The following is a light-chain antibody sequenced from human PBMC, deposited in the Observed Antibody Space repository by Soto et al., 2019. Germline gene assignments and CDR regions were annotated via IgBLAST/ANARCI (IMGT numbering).Light chain of an antibody. CDR1: QTINSW. Sequence: DIQMTQSPSTLSASVGDRVTITCRASQTINSWLAWYQQKPGKAPKLLIYKASSLQSGVPSRFSGSGSGTDFTLTIRCLQPDDFATYYCQQYNSYSLLTFGGGTKVEIK. CDR3: QQYNSYSLLT. V-gene: IGKV1-5*03. J-gene: IGKJ4*01. CDR2: KAS.